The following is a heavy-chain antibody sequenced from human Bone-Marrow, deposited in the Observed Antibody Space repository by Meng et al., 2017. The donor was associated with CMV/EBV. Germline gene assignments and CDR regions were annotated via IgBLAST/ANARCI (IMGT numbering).Heavy chain of an antibody. V-gene: IGHV3-30*04. CDR1: GFTFSSYA. CDR2: ISYDGSNK. CDR3: ARDLPGYDFWSGYFSYYYYYGMDV. J-gene: IGHJ6*02. D-gene: IGHD3-3*01. Sequence: GGSLRLSCAASGFTFSSYAMHWVRQAPGKGLEWVAVISYDGSNKYYADSVKGRFTISRDNSKNTLYLQMNSLRAEDTAVYYCARDLPGYDFWSGYFSYYYYYGMDVWGQGITVTVSS.